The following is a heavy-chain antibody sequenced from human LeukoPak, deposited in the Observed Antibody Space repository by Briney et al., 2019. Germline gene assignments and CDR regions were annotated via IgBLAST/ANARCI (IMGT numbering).Heavy chain of an antibody. CDR2: INPNSGGT. CDR3: ARVGTMVRGVPTIDY. J-gene: IGHJ4*02. Sequence: ASVKVSCKASGCTFTGYYMHWVRQAPGQGLEWMGWINPNSGGTNYAQKFQGRVTMTRDTSISTAYMELSRLRSDDTAVYYCARVGTMVRGVPTIDYWGQGTLVTVSS. D-gene: IGHD3-10*01. CDR1: GCTFTGYY. V-gene: IGHV1-2*02.